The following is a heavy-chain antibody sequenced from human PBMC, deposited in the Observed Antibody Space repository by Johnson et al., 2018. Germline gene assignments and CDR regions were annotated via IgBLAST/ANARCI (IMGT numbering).Heavy chain of an antibody. CDR2: ISSSGDPT. J-gene: IGHJ6*03. Sequence: VQLVQSGGGLVQPGGSLRLSCAASGFIFSNNAMTWVRQAPGKGLEWLSEISSSGDPTYYADSVKGRFTISRDNPKNMLYLQMNSLRAEDTAVYYCASRRAYFMDVWGKGTTVTVSS. CDR3: ASRRAYFMDV. V-gene: IGHV3-23*04. CDR1: GFIFSNNA.